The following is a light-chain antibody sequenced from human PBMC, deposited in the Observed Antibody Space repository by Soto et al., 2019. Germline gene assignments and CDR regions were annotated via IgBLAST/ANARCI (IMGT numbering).Light chain of an antibody. Sequence: SFLTQSPGTLSLSPGERATLSCRASQSVSNNYLAWYQQKPGQAPRLLIYGASNRATGIPDRFSGSGSGTDFTLTISRLEPEDFAVYFCQRYGSSPLITFGQGTRLEIK. CDR3: QRYGSSPLIT. CDR1: QSVSNNY. V-gene: IGKV3-20*01. J-gene: IGKJ5*01. CDR2: GAS.